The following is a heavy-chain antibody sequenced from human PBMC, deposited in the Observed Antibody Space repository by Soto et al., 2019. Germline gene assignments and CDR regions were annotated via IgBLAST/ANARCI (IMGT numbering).Heavy chain of an antibody. Sequence: ASVKVSCKASGYTFTSYGISWVRQAPGQGLEWMGWISAYNGNTNYAQKLQGRVTMTTDTSTSTAYMELRSLRSDDKAVDYCAGRYEPRPPPYWGYYYYYGMDVWGQGTTVTVSS. CDR1: GYTFTSYG. J-gene: IGHJ6*02. D-gene: IGHD2-8*02. CDR3: AGRYEPRPPPYWGYYYYYGMDV. CDR2: ISAYNGNT. V-gene: IGHV1-18*01.